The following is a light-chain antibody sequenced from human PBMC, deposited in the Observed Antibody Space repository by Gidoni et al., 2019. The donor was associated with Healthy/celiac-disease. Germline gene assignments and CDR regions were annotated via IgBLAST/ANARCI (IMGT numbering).Light chain of an antibody. CDR3: QQYDNLPWT. V-gene: IGKV1-33*01. CDR2: DAS. Sequence: DIQMTQSPSSLSASVGDRVTITFQASQDISNYLNWYQQKPGKAPKLLIYDASNLETGVPSRFSGSGSGTDFTFTISSLQPEDIETYYCQQYDNLPWTFGQGTKVEIK. J-gene: IGKJ1*01. CDR1: QDISNY.